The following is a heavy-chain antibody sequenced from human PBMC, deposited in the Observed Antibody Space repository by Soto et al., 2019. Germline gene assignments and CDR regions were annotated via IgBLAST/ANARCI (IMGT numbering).Heavy chain of an antibody. D-gene: IGHD1-1*01. Sequence: EVQLVESGGGLVKPGGSLRLSCAASAFTFSRYAMNWVRQTPGKGLEWVSSISPDTTYTYYAYSVKGRFTISRDNANNAVYQQMNRLRGEDTAVYYCARELWTSHVEQPFDYRGQGTLVTVSS. J-gene: IGHJ4*02. V-gene: IGHV3-21*01. CDR2: ISPDTTYT. CDR3: ARELWTSHVEQPFDY. CDR1: AFTFSRYA.